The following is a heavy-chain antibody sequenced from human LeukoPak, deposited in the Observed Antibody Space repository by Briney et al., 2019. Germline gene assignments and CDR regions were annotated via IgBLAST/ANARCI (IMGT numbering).Heavy chain of an antibody. CDR2: INPNSGGT. J-gene: IGHJ6*03. CDR1: GYTFTGYY. CDR3: AREGSDSSSWYYMDV. Sequence: GASVKVSCKASGYTFTGYYMHWVRQAPGQGLEWMGWINPNSGGTNYAQKFQGRVTMTRDTSISTAYMELSRLRSDDTAVYYCAREGSDSSSWYYMDVWGKGTTVTVSS. V-gene: IGHV1-2*02. D-gene: IGHD6-13*01.